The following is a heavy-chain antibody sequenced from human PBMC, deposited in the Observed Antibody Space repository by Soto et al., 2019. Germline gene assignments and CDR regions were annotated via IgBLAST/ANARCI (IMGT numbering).Heavy chain of an antibody. J-gene: IGHJ4*02. CDR1: GGSISSYD. CDR2: IYYTGIT. CDR3: ASGISAHTY. D-gene: IGHD6-25*01. Sequence: SETLSLTCTVSGGSISSYDCSWIRQPPWKGLEWIGYIYYTGITNYNPSLKSRVTISVDTSKNQFSLKLSSVSVADTAVYYCASGISAHTYCGQGTLVTVYS. V-gene: IGHV4-59*01.